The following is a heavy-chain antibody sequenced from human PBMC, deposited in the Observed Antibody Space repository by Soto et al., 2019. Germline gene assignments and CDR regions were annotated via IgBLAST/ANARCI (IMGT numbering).Heavy chain of an antibody. V-gene: IGHV4-39*01. CDR3: ARHVLGAWRWDY. J-gene: IGHJ4*02. CDR1: GDSITSSSYL. Sequence: QLQLQESGPGLVKPSETLSLTRTVSGDSITSSSYLWAWIRQPPGRGLEWIGTLYYSGNPYYNPSLKNRVTISVDTSKNQFSLELDFVTAADTAVYYCARHVLGAWRWDYWGQGNPVTVSS. CDR2: LYYSGNP.